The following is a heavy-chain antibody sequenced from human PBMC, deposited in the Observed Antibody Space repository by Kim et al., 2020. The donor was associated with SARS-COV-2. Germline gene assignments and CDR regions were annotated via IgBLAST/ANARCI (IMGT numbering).Heavy chain of an antibody. V-gene: IGHV4-30-2*04. CDR3: ARGGGAHDS. Sequence: GNTYYNPSLESRVTISVDLSRNHLSLQMKSVTAADTAVYYCARGGGAHDSWGQGTQVNVSS. CDR2: GNT. J-gene: IGHJ4*02. D-gene: IGHD4-17*01.